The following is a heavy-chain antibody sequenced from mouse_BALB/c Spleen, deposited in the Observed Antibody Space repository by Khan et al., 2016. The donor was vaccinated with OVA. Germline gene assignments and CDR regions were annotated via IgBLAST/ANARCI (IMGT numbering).Heavy chain of an antibody. D-gene: IGHD2-3*01. V-gene: IGHV3-2*02. CDR3: ARDGSRYNYAMDY. CDR1: GYSITSDYA. CDR2: ISYSGST. Sequence: EVMLLESGPGLVKPSQSLSLTCTVTGYSITSDYAWNWIRQFPGNTLEWMGYISYSGSTNYNPSLKSRISITRDTSKNQFILHLNSVTTEDTATYYCARDGSRYNYAMDYWGQGTSVTVSS. J-gene: IGHJ4*01.